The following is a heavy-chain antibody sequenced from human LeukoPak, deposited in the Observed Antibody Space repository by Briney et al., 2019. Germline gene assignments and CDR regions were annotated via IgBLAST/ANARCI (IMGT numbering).Heavy chain of an antibody. V-gene: IGHV1-69*04. CDR1: GGTFSSYA. D-gene: IGHD1-26*01. CDR2: IIPILGIA. Sequence: SVKVSCKASGGTFSSYAISWVRQAPGQGLEWMGRIIPILGIANYAQKFQGRVTITADKSTSTAYMELSSLRSEDTAVYYCARVPDPGYSGSYLAFDIWGQGTMVTVSS. J-gene: IGHJ3*02. CDR3: ARVPDPGYSGSYLAFDI.